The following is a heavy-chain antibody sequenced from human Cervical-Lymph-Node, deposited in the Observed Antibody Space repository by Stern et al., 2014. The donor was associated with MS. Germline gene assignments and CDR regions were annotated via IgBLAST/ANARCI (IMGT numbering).Heavy chain of an antibody. J-gene: IGHJ3*02. V-gene: IGHV3-9*01. CDR1: GFTFDDYA. CDR3: AKDRDYDIHDAFDI. D-gene: IGHD3-9*01. Sequence: EVQLVESGGGLVQPGRSLRLSCAASGFTFDDYAMHWVRQAPGKGLEWVSGISWNSGSIGYADSVRGRFTISRDDAKNSLYLQMNSLGRDDTAFYYFAKDRDYDIHDAFDIWGQGTMVTVSS. CDR2: ISWNSGSI.